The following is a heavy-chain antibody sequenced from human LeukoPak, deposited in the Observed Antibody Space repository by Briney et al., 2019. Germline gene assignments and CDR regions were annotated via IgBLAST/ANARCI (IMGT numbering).Heavy chain of an antibody. CDR1: GFTFSSYW. CDR3: ARDDYYDSSGYYSNYYYGMDV. CDR2: IKQDGSEK. V-gene: IGHV3-7*01. D-gene: IGHD3-22*01. Sequence: GGSLRLSCAASGFTFSSYWMSWVRQAPGKGLEWAANIKQDGSEKYYVDSVKGRFTISRDNAKNPLYLQMNSLRAEDTAVYYCARDDYYDSSGYYSNYYYGMDVWGQGTTVTVSS. J-gene: IGHJ6*02.